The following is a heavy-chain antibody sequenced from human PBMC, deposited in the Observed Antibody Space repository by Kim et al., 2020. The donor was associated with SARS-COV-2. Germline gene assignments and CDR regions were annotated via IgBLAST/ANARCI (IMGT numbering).Heavy chain of an antibody. CDR2: IKQDGSEK. V-gene: IGHV3-7*03. CDR3: ARDGQWLRVDAFDI. D-gene: IGHD5-12*01. Sequence: GGSLRLSCAASGFTFSSYWMSWVRQAPGKGLEWVANIKQDGSEKYYVDSVKGRFTISRDNAKNSLYLQMNSLRAEDTAVYYCARDGQWLRVDAFDIWGQGTMVTVSS. J-gene: IGHJ3*02. CDR1: GFTFSSYW.